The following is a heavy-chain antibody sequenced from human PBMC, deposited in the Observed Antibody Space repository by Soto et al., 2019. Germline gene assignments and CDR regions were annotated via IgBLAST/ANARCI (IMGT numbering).Heavy chain of an antibody. CDR2: TYYRSKWYN. Sequence: PSQTLSLTCAISGDSVSSNSAAWNWIRQSPSRGLEWLGRTYYRSKWYNDYAVSVKSRITINPDTSKNQFSLQLNSVTPEDTAVYYCARDLTSIAVAGTRFNYYYGMDVWGQGTTVTVSS. J-gene: IGHJ6*02. D-gene: IGHD6-19*01. CDR3: ARDLTSIAVAGTRFNYYYGMDV. CDR1: GDSVSSNSAA. V-gene: IGHV6-1*01.